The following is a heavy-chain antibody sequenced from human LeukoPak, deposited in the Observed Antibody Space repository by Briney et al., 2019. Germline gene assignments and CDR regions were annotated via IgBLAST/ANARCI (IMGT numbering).Heavy chain of an antibody. V-gene: IGHV3-30*02. D-gene: IGHD3/OR15-3a*01. J-gene: IGHJ4*02. CDR1: GFSFSSFA. Sequence: GGSLRLSCAASGFSFSSFALHWVRQAPGKGLEWVAFIRSDGSNKYYADSVKGRVTISRDNAKNSLYLQMNSLRAEDTAIYYCARDDLPWGYFDYWGQGTLVTVSS. CDR3: ARDDLPWGYFDY. CDR2: IRSDGSNK.